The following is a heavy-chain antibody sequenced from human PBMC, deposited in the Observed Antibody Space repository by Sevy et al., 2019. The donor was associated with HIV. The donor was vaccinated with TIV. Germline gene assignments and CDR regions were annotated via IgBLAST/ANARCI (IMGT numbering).Heavy chain of an antibody. J-gene: IGHJ4*02. Sequence: GGSLRLSCAASGFTFSSYAMHWVRQAPGKGLEWVAVISYDGSNKYYADSVKGRFPISRDNSKNTLYLQMNSLRAEDTAVYYCARGGYCRGGSCSIGGFDYWGQGTLVTVSS. D-gene: IGHD2-15*01. CDR2: ISYDGSNK. CDR3: ARGGYCRGGSCSIGGFDY. V-gene: IGHV3-30-3*01. CDR1: GFTFSSYA.